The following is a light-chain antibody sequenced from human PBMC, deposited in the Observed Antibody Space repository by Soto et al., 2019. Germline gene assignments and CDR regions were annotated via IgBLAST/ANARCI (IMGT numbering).Light chain of an antibody. V-gene: IGLV1-47*01. CDR3: AAWDDSLSGFV. Sequence: VLTQPASATGAPGRRVTISCSGSSSNTGSNYVYWYQQLPGTAPKLLIYRNSQRPSGVPDRFSGSKSGTSASLAISGLRSEDEADYSCAAWDDSLSGFVFGTGTKVTVL. CDR1: SSNTGSNY. J-gene: IGLJ1*01. CDR2: RNS.